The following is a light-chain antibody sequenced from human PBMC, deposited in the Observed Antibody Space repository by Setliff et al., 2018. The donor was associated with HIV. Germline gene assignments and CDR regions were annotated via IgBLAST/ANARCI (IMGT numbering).Light chain of an antibody. CDR1: NSNIGTTT. CDR3: ASWDDSLKVYV. Sequence: QSVLTQSPSVSGTPGQRVTISCSGSNSNIGTTTVNWYQRLPGAVPKLIIYTNSHRPSGVPDRFSGSKSGTSASLAISGLRSEDEAEYYCASWDDSLKVYVFGSGTKVTVL. CDR2: TNS. J-gene: IGLJ1*01. V-gene: IGLV1-44*01.